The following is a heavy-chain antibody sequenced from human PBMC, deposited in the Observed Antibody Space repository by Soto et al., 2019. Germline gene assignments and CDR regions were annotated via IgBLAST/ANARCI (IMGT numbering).Heavy chain of an antibody. CDR2: IIPIFGTA. CDR1: GGTFSSYA. V-gene: IGHV1-69*13. CDR3: AESGGDIVVVPAAIRSYYYYGMDV. D-gene: IGHD2-2*01. Sequence: SVKVSCKASGGTFSSYAISWVRQAPGQGLEWMGGIIPIFGTANYAQKFQGRVTITADESTSTAYMELSSLRSEDTAVYYCAESGGDIVVVPAAIRSYYYYGMDVWGQGATVTVSS. J-gene: IGHJ6*02.